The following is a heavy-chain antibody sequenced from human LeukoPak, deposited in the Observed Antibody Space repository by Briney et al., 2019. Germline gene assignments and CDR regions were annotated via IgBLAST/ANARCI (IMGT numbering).Heavy chain of an antibody. V-gene: IGHV3-74*01. Sequence: PGGSLRLSCAASGFTFTDYWMHWVRQVPGKGLVWVSIINTDTRGTYYADSVKGRFTISRDNAKSTLYLQMDSLRAEDTAVHYCARAGAYHFDNWGQGTLVTVSS. J-gene: IGHJ4*02. D-gene: IGHD3-16*01. CDR1: GFTFTDYW. CDR3: ARAGAYHFDN. CDR2: INTDTRGT.